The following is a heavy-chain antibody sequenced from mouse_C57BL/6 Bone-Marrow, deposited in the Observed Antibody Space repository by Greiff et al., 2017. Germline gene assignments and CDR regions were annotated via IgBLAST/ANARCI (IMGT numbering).Heavy chain of an antibody. V-gene: IGHV1-15*01. Sequence: VQVVESGAELVRPGASVTLSCKASGYTFTDYEMHWVKQTPVHGLEWIGAIDPETGGTAYNQKFKGKAILTADKSSSTAYMELRSLTSEDSAVYYCTSLMVVEEDYWGQGTTLTVSS. D-gene: IGHD1-1*01. CDR1: GYTFTDYE. CDR2: IDPETGGT. CDR3: TSLMVVEEDY. J-gene: IGHJ2*01.